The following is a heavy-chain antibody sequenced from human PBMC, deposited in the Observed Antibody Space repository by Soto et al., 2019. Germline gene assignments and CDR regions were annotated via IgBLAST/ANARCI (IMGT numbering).Heavy chain of an antibody. Sequence: SVKVSCKASGGTFSSYAISWVRQAPGQGLEWMGGIIPIFGTANYAQKFQGRVTITADESTSTAYMELSSLRSEDTAVYYCASPSYYYDSSDPSYYFDYWGQGTLVTVSS. CDR2: IIPIFGTA. D-gene: IGHD3-22*01. CDR1: GGTFSSYA. V-gene: IGHV1-69*13. CDR3: ASPSYYYDSSDPSYYFDY. J-gene: IGHJ4*02.